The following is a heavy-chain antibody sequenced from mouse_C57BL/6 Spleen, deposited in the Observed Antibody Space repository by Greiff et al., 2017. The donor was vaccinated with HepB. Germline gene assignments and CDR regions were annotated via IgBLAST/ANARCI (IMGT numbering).Heavy chain of an antibody. V-gene: IGHV1-39*01. CDR2: INPNYGTT. CDR1: GYSFTDYN. J-gene: IGHJ4*01. D-gene: IGHD2-2*01. Sequence: EVKLMESGPELVKPGASVKISCKASGYSFTDYNMNWVKQSNGKSLEWIGVINPNYGTTSYNQKFKGKATLTVDQSSSTAYMQLNSLTSEDSAVYYCATYYGYDRGGVYYAMDYWGQGTSVTVSS. CDR3: ATYYGYDRGGVYYAMDY.